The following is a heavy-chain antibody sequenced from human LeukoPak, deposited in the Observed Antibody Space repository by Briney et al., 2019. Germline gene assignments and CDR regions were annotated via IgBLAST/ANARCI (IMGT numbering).Heavy chain of an antibody. CDR1: GGSISSYY. CDR2: IYYSGST. J-gene: IGHJ4*02. CDR3: ARQGIDYYDSTGYAN. D-gene: IGHD3-22*01. Sequence: SETLSLTCTVSGGSISSYYSSWIRQPPGRGLEWIGYIYYSGSTNYNPSLKSRVTISVDTSKNQFSLKLSSVTAADTAVYYCARQGIDYYDSTGYANWGQGALVTVSS. V-gene: IGHV4-59*08.